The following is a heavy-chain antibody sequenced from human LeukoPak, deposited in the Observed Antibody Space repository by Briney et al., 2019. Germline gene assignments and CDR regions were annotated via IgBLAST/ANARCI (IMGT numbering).Heavy chain of an antibody. D-gene: IGHD3-10*01. CDR3: ARAGPMVRGRRGSFDY. J-gene: IGHJ4*02. CDR1: GGSISSSSYY. CDR2: IYYSGST. V-gene: IGHV4-39*07. Sequence: SETLSLTCTVSGGSISSSSYYWGWIRQPPGKGLEWIGSIYYSGSTNYNPSLKSRVTISVDTSKNQFSLKLSSVTAADTAVYYCARAGPMVRGRRGSFDYWGQGTLVTVSS.